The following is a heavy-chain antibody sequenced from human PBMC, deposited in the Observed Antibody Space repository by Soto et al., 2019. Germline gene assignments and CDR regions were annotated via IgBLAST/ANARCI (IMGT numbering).Heavy chain of an antibody. CDR3: ARGSSPAVGFMDV. J-gene: IGHJ6*02. V-gene: IGHV5-51*01. CDR1: GYNFTSYW. Sequence: GESLKISCKGSGYNFTSYWIGWVRQMPGKGLERMGIIYPGDSDTRYSPSFQGQVTISADKSISTAYLQWSSLKASDTAMYYCARGSSPAVGFMDVWGQGTTVTVSS. CDR2: IYPGDSDT. D-gene: IGHD1-26*01.